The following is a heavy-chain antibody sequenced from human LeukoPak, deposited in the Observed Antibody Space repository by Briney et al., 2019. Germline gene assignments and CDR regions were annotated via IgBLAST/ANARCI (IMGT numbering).Heavy chain of an antibody. V-gene: IGHV3-23*01. CDR2: ISGSGGST. CDR3: ARVGGYCSGGSCYDLDY. J-gene: IGHJ4*02. Sequence: GGSLRLSCAASGFTFSSYAMSWVRQAPGKGLEWVSAISGSGGSTYYADSVKGRFTISRDNSKNTLYLQMNSLRAEDTAVYYCARVGGYCSGGSCYDLDYWGQGTLVTVSS. D-gene: IGHD2-15*01. CDR1: GFTFSSYA.